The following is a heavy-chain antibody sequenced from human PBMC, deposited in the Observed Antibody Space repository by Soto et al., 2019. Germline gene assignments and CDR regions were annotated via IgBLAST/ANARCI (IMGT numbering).Heavy chain of an antibody. CDR1: GYTFTAYH. J-gene: IGHJ6*02. CDR3: ARNMDYYYGRGSGNGHGV. V-gene: IGHV1-2*02. Sequence: QVRLVQSGAEVKEPGDSVRVSCEASGYTFTAYHIHWVRQAPGQGLEWMGWFNPKFGDTGYAQDFQGRVSMTSAMSISTVYMELSRLTSDDTAIYYCARNMDYYYGRGSGNGHGVWGQGTTVTVFS. D-gene: IGHD3-10*02. CDR2: FNPKFGDT.